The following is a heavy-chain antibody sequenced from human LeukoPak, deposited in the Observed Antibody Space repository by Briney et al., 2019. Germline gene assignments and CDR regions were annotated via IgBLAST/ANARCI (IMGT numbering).Heavy chain of an antibody. J-gene: IGHJ3*02. Sequence: PGGSLRLSCAASGFTFSSYAMHWVRQAPGKGQEWVAVISYDGSNKYYADSVKGRFTISRDNSKNTLYLQMNSLRAEDTAVYYCARADSRLDAFDIWGQGTMVTVSS. CDR3: ARADSRLDAFDI. CDR2: ISYDGSNK. V-gene: IGHV3-30*01. CDR1: GFTFSSYA. D-gene: IGHD3-22*01.